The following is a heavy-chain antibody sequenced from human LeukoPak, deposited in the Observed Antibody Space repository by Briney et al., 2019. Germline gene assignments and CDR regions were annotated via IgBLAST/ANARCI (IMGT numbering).Heavy chain of an antibody. D-gene: IGHD3-22*01. CDR1: GYTFTRYG. Sequence: GASVKVSCKASGYTFTRYGISWVRQAPGQGLEWMGWISAYNGNTNYAQKLQGRVTMTTDTSTSTAYMELRSLRSDDTAVYYCARVRYYDSSGYYGYFDYWGQGTLVTVSS. V-gene: IGHV1-18*01. CDR3: ARVRYYDSSGYYGYFDY. J-gene: IGHJ4*02. CDR2: ISAYNGNT.